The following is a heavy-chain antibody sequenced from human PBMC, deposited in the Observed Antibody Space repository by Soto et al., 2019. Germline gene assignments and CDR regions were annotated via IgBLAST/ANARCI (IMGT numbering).Heavy chain of an antibody. CDR1: GFDFTNSW. J-gene: IGHJ4*02. Sequence: EVQLVESGGGLVQPGGSLRLSSAASGFDFTNSWMHWVRQAPGKGLVWVSHVNSDGSITTYADSVKGRFTISRDNAKNAVYLQMNSLRVEDTAVYYCTRDQRYSSAVWGQGTLVTVSS. D-gene: IGHD5-18*01. CDR2: VNSDGSIT. V-gene: IGHV3-74*01. CDR3: TRDQRYSSAV.